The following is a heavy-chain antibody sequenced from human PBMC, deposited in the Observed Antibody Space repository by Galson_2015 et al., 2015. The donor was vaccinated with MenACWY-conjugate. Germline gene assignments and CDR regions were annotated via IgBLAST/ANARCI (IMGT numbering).Heavy chain of an antibody. D-gene: IGHD2-2*01. CDR2: IGAGGDI. CDR3: ASFGDCHSKSCFPY. Sequence: SLRLSCAASGFTFSSSDMHWVRHAAGKGLEWVSAIGAGGDIYYPGSVKGRFTISRENAKNSLYLQMNSLRAEDTAVYYCASFGDCHSKSCFPYWGQGTLVTVSS. CDR1: GFTFSSSD. J-gene: IGHJ4*02. V-gene: IGHV3-13*01.